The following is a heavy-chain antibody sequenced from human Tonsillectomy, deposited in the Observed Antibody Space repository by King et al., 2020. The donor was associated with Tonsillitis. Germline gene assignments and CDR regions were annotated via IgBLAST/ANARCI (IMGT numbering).Heavy chain of an antibody. V-gene: IGHV5-10-1*03. CDR2: IDPSDSYT. Sequence: EVQLVESGAEVKKPGESLRISCKGSTYSFTSYWITWVRLMPGKGLEWMGRIDPSDSYTNYSPSFQGHVTISTDKSISTAYLQWSSLKASDTAMYYCARSLYYYDSSCYYYHDAFDIWGQGTMVTVSS. CDR1: TYSFTSYW. J-gene: IGHJ3*02. D-gene: IGHD3-22*01. CDR3: ARSLYYYDSSCYYYHDAFDI.